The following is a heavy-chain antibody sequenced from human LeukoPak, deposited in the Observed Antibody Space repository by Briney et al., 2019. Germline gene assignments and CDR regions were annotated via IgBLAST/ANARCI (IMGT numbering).Heavy chain of an antibody. CDR2: TYPGDSDT. Sequence: GESLKISCQGSGYSFTSYWIGWVRQMPGKGLEWMGITYPGDSDTRYSPSFQGQVTISADKSISTAYLQWSSLKASDTAMYYCARGYCSSTSCYSVNNWFDPWGQGTLVTVSS. J-gene: IGHJ5*02. V-gene: IGHV5-51*01. CDR3: ARGYCSSTSCYSVNNWFDP. D-gene: IGHD2-2*01. CDR1: GYSFTSYW.